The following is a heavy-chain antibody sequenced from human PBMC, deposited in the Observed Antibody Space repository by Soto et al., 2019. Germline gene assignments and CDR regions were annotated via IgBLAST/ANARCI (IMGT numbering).Heavy chain of an antibody. CDR3: AKDYFTPKNTVVRGVIGKGFDY. D-gene: IGHD3-10*01. Sequence: PGGSLRLSCAASGFTFSSYAMSWVRQAPGKGLEWVSAISGSGGSTYYADSVKGRFTISRDNSKNTLYLQMNSLRAEDTAVYYCAKDYFTPKNTVVRGVIGKGFDYWGQGTLVTVSS. J-gene: IGHJ4*02. CDR2: ISGSGGST. CDR1: GFTFSSYA. V-gene: IGHV3-23*01.